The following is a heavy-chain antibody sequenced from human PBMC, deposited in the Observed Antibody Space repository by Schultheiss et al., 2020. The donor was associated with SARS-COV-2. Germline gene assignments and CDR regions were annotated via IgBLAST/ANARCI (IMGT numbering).Heavy chain of an antibody. CDR3: ASYDFWSGSSVDY. D-gene: IGHD3-3*01. J-gene: IGHJ4*02. CDR2: IYYSGST. CDR1: GGSISSSSYY. V-gene: IGHV4-61*05. Sequence: SETLSLTCTVSGGSISSSSYYWGWIRQPPGKGLEWIGYIYYSGSTNYNPSLKSRVTISVDTSKNQFSLKLSSVTAADTAVYFCASYDFWSGSSVDYWGQGTLVTVSS.